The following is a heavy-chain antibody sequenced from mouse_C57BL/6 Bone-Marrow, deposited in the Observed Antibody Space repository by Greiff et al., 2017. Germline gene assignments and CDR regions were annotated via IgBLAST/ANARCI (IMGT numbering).Heavy chain of an antibody. CDR3: ASGLLRDY. V-gene: IGHV1-26*01. Sequence: VQLQQSGPELVKPGASVKISCKASGYTFTDYYMNWVKQSHGKSLEWIGDINPNNGGTSYNQKFKGKATLTVDKSSSTAYMELRSLTSEDSAVYYCASGLLRDYWGQGTTLTVSS. CDR2: INPNNGGT. CDR1: GYTFTDYY. J-gene: IGHJ2*01. D-gene: IGHD1-1*01.